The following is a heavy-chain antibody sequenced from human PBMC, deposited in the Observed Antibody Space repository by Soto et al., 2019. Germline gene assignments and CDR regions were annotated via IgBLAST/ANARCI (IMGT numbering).Heavy chain of an antibody. CDR1: GFTFSSYS. CDR2: ISSSRSTI. Sequence: EVQLVESGGGLVQPGGSLRLSCAASGFTFSSYSMNWVRQARGKGLEWVSYISSSRSTIYYAASVKGRFTISRDNAKNSLYPQMNSLRAEDTAVYYCARDLNYGLFDYWGQGTLVTVSS. J-gene: IGHJ4*02. V-gene: IGHV3-48*01. CDR3: ARDLNYGLFDY. D-gene: IGHD4-17*01.